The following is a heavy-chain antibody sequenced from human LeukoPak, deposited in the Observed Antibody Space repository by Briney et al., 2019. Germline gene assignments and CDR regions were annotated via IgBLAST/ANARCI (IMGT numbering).Heavy chain of an antibody. CDR3: ARYSGYGYYFDY. V-gene: IGHV4-30-2*01. D-gene: IGHD5-12*01. CDR2: IYHSGST. CDR1: GGSISSADYY. J-gene: IGHJ4*02. Sequence: SHTLSLTCTVSGGSISSADYYSSWIRRPPWTGLAWIGYIYHSGSTYYNPSLKSRVTISVDRSKNQFSLKLSSVTAADTAVYYCARYSGYGYYFDYWGQGTLVTVSS.